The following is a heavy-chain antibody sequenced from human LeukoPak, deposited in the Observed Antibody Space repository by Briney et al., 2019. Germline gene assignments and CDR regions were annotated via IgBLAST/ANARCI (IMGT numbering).Heavy chain of an antibody. D-gene: IGHD6-13*01. Sequence: GSLRLSCAASGFTFSSYSMNWVRQSPGKGLEWVSYITSYSSTVYYADSVKGRFTISRDNAKNSLYLQMNSLRAEDTAVYYCARDNTYSSSWYYFDYWGQGTLVTVSS. CDR3: ARDNTYSSSWYYFDY. V-gene: IGHV3-48*01. CDR1: GFTFSSYS. CDR2: ITSYSSTV. J-gene: IGHJ4*02.